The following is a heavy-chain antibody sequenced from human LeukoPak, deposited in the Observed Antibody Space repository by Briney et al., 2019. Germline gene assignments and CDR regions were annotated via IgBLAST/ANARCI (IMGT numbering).Heavy chain of an antibody. Sequence: ASVKVSCKASGYTFTSYGISWVRQAPGQGLEWMGWISAYNGNTNYAQKLQGRVTMTTDTSTSTAYMELRSLRSDDTAVYYCARVRYISGWPLFDYWGQGTLVTVSS. D-gene: IGHD6-19*01. CDR3: ARVRYISGWPLFDY. CDR2: ISAYNGNT. V-gene: IGHV1-18*01. J-gene: IGHJ4*02. CDR1: GYTFTSYG.